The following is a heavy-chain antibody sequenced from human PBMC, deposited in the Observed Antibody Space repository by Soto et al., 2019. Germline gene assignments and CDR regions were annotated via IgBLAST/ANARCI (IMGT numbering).Heavy chain of an antibody. CDR3: ARPAGYHDTSGDQAAFYYNGMDL. D-gene: IGHD3-22*01. V-gene: IGHV3-48*02. J-gene: IGHJ6*02. Sequence: GGSLRLSCAASGFTFSDYDMNWVRQAPGKGLEWISYIISSSATTYYADSVKGRFTISRDNAENSLFLPMNTLRDEDTAVYSCARPAGYHDTSGDQAAFYYNGMDLGGRGRTGTDAS. CDR2: IISSSATT. CDR1: GFTFSDYD.